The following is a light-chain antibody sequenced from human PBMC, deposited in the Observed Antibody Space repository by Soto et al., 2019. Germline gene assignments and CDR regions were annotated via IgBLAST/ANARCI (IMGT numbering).Light chain of an antibody. V-gene: IGKV2-28*01. Sequence: IVMTQTPLSLSVTPGQPASISCKSSQSLLHSNGYNYLDWYLQKPGQSPQLLIYLGSNRASGVPDRFSGSGSGTDFTLTISSLQPEDFATYYCQQSYSTPLTFGQGTKVDIK. CDR1: QSLLHSNGYNY. J-gene: IGKJ1*01. CDR2: LGS. CDR3: QQSYSTPLT.